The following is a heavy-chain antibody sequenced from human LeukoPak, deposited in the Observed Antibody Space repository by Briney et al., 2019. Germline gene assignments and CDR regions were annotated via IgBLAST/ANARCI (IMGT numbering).Heavy chain of an antibody. CDR3: AREVSTRNAFDI. CDR2: IIPILGIA. CDR1: GGTFSSYA. Sequence: ASVKVSCKASGGTFSSYAISWVRQAPGQGLEWMGGIIPILGIANYAQKFQGRVTTTADKSTSTAYMELSSLRSEDTAVYYCAREVSTRNAFDIWGQGTMVTVSS. D-gene: IGHD5/OR15-5a*01. J-gene: IGHJ3*02. V-gene: IGHV1-69*10.